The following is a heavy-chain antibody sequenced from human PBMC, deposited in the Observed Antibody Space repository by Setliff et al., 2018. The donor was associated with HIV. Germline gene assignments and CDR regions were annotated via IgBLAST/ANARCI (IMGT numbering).Heavy chain of an antibody. J-gene: IGHJ5*02. CDR3: ARAPPYMRVTDRWWGNWFDP. CDR2: INPSGGRT. D-gene: IGHD2-15*01. Sequence: VKVSCKASGYTFTNYYIHWVRQAPGQGLEWMGLINPSGGRTSYAQKFQGRLTMTRDTSRSTVYMELSSLRSEDTAVYYCARAPPYMRVTDRWWGNWFDPWGQGTLVTVSS. V-gene: IGHV1-46*01. CDR1: GYTFTNYY.